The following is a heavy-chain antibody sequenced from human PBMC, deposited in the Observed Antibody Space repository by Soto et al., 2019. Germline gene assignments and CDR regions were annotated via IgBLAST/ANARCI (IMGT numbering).Heavy chain of an antibody. Sequence: EMQLVESGGGLVQPGGSRRLSCEGSGFTFSTYEMNWVRQAPGKGLEWVSYISSRDSTVYYADSVRGRFTISRDNAKNSLYLHMHSLRVEDTAVYYCARVGIVVVPAPPYYYGMDVWGQGTTVTVSS. V-gene: IGHV3-48*03. CDR2: ISSRDSTV. CDR3: ARVGIVVVPAPPYYYGMDV. J-gene: IGHJ6*02. D-gene: IGHD2-21*02. CDR1: GFTFSTYE.